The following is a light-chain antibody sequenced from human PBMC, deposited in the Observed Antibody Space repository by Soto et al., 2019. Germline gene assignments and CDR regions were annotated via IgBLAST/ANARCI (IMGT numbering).Light chain of an antibody. J-gene: IGKJ2*01. Sequence: DIVMTQSPDSLAVSLGERATINCKSSQSVLYSSNNKNYLAWYQQKPGQPPKLLIYWASTRESGVPDRFSGGGSGTDFTLTISILQAEDVAVYYCQQYYSTPPYTFGQGTKLEIK. CDR2: WAS. V-gene: IGKV4-1*01. CDR3: QQYYSTPPYT. CDR1: QSVLYSSNNKNY.